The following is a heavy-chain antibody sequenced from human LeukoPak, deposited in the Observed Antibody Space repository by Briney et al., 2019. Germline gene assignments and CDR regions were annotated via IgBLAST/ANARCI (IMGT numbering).Heavy chain of an antibody. CDR2: ISYDGSNK. CDR1: GFTFSSYA. Sequence: GRSPRLSCAASGFTFSSYAMHWVRQAPGKGLEWVALISYDGSNKYYADSVKGRFTISRDNSKNTLYLQMNSLRAEDTAVYYCARGGVYSSGSYYLYYFDYWGQGTLVTVSS. CDR3: ARGGVYSSGSYYLYYFDY. J-gene: IGHJ4*02. V-gene: IGHV3-30-3*01. D-gene: IGHD6-19*01.